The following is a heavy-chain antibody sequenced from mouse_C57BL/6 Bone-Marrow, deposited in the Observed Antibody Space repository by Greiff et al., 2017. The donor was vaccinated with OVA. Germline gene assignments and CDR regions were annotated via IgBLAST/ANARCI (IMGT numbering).Heavy chain of an antibody. D-gene: IGHD1-1*01. CDR1: GFNIKDYY. Sequence: EVQLQQSGAELVKPGASVKLSCTASGFNIKDYYMHWVKQRTEQGLEWIGRIDPEDGETKYAPKFKGKATIPADTASNTAYLQLSSLTSEDTAVVYCARPTITTVVARYFDVWGTGTTVTVSS. CDR3: ARPTITTVVARYFDV. J-gene: IGHJ1*03. CDR2: IDPEDGET. V-gene: IGHV14-2*01.